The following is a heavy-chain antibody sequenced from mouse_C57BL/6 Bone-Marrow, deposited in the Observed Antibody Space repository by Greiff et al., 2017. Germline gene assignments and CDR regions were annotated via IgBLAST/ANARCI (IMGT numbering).Heavy chain of an antibody. V-gene: IGHV14-3*01. J-gene: IGHJ4*01. D-gene: IGHD1-1*01. CDR1: GFNIKNTY. Sequence: VQLQQSVAELVRPGASVKLSCTASGFNIKNTYMHWVKQRPEQGLEWIGRIDPATGNTKYAPKFPGKATITADTSSNTAYLQLSGLTSEDTAIYYCAHYYGSSYDAMDYWGQGTSVTVSS. CDR2: IDPATGNT. CDR3: AHYYGSSYDAMDY.